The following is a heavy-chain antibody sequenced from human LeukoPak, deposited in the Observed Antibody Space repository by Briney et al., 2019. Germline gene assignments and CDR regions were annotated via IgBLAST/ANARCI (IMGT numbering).Heavy chain of an antibody. D-gene: IGHD3-3*01. CDR3: ARVGRGIFGVVTYPNYYYGMDV. V-gene: IGHV1-2*02. CDR2: INPNSGGT. J-gene: IGHJ6*02. Sequence: GASVKVSCKASGYTFTSYGISWVRQAPGQGLEWMGWINPNSGGTNYAQKFQGRVTMTRDTSISTAYMELSRLRSDDTAVYYCARVGRGIFGVVTYPNYYYGMDVWGQGTTVTVSS. CDR1: GYTFTSYG.